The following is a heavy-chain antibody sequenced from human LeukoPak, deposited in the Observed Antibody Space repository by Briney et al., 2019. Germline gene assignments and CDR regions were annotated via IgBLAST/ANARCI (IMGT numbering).Heavy chain of an antibody. D-gene: IGHD3-10*01. CDR1: GGSISRSRYY. CDR2: IYYTGST. V-gene: IGHV4-39*01. Sequence: PSETLSLTCTVSGGSISRSRYYWGWIRQPPGKGLEWIGSIYYTGSTYYNPSLKSRVTISVDTSKNQFSLKLSSVTAADTAVYYCATYGSGSRKSFDYWGQGTLVTVSS. CDR3: ATYGSGSRKSFDY. J-gene: IGHJ4*02.